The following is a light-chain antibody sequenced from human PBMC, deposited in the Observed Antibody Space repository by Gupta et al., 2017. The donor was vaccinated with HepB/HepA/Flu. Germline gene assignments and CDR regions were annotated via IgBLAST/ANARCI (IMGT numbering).Light chain of an antibody. J-gene: IGKJ2*02. V-gene: IGKV1-5*03. CDR3: QQDNTYPCN. CDR2: KAS. CDR1: QSINDW. Sequence: DIQMTQSPSTLSASVGDRVTITCRASQSINDWLAWYQQKPGKAPNLLIYKASSLESGVPSRFSGSGSGTEFTLTISSLQPDDFATYYCQQDNTYPCNFGQGTXLEIK.